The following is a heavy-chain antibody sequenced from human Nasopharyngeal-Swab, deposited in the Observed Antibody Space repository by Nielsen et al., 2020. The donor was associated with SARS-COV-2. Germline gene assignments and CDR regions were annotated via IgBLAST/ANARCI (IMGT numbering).Heavy chain of an antibody. Sequence: GESLKISCSASGFTFSSYGMHWVRQAPGKGLEWVAVISYDGSNKYYADSVKGRFTISRDNSKNTLYLQMNSLRAEDTAVYYCARDGYSYGWAESPGFDYWGQGTLVTVSS. CDR2: ISYDGSNK. V-gene: IGHV3-30*03. J-gene: IGHJ4*02. CDR3: ARDGYSYGWAESPGFDY. D-gene: IGHD5-18*01. CDR1: GFTFSSYG.